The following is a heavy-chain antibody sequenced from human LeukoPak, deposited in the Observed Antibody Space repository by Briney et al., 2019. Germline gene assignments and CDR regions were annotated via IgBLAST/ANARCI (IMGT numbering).Heavy chain of an antibody. CDR3: ARDRGGYDFWSGYYGGDY. CDR2: INPSGGST. CDR1: GYTFTSFG. J-gene: IGHJ4*02. D-gene: IGHD3-3*01. Sequence: GASVKVPCKASGYTFTSFGISWVRQAPGQGLEWMGIINPSGGSTSYAQKFQGRVTMTRDTSTSTVYMELSSLRSEDTAVYYCARDRGGYDFWSGYYGGDYWGQGTLVTVSS. V-gene: IGHV1-46*01.